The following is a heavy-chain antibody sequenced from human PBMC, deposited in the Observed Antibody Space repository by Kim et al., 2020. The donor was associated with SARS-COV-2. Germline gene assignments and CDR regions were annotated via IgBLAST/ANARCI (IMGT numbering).Heavy chain of an antibody. J-gene: IGHJ4*02. CDR2: ISGSGGST. CDR1: GFTFSSYA. CDR3: AKEVGYGDYFVGGFDY. Sequence: GGSLRLSCAASGFTFSSYAMSWVRQAPGKGLEWVSAISGSGGSTYYADSVKGRFTISRDNSKNTLYLQMNSLRAEDTAVYYCAKEVGYGDYFVGGFDYWGQGTLVTVSS. D-gene: IGHD4-17*01. V-gene: IGHV3-23*01.